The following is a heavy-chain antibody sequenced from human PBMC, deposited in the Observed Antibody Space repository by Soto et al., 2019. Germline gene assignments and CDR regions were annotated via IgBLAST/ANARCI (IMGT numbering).Heavy chain of an antibody. CDR1: GGSVNGYY. D-gene: IGHD3-3*01. CDR3: ATRITVFGLLIPPFDP. J-gene: IGHJ5*02. Sequence: SQTLSLTCAVYGGSVNGYYWNWIRQPPGKGLEWIGEINHTGGTHYNPSLKSRVTMSVDTSKNQFSLRLSSVTAADTAIYYCATRITVFGLLIPPFDPWGQGTQVTVYS. CDR2: INHTGGT. V-gene: IGHV4-34*01.